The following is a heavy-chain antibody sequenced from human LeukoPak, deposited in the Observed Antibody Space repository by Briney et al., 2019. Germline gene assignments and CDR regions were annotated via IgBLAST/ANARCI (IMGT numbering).Heavy chain of an antibody. CDR1: GFTFSGSA. D-gene: IGHD6-19*01. CDR3: TRRGSGLTFDY. Sequence: GGSLRLSCAASGFTFSGSAMHWVRQASGKGLEWVGRIRSKANSYATAYAASVKGRCTISRDDSKNTAYLQMNSLKTEDTAVYYCTRRGSGLTFDYWGQGTLVTVSS. J-gene: IGHJ4*02. CDR2: IRSKANSYAT. V-gene: IGHV3-73*01.